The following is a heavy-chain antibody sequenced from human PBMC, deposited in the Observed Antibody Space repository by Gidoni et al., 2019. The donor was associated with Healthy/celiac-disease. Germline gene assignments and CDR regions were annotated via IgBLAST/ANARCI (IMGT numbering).Heavy chain of an antibody. CDR2: ISSSSSTI. D-gene: IGHD5-12*01. J-gene: IGHJ4*02. CDR1: GFTFSSYS. Sequence: EVQPVASGGGLVQPGGSLRLPRAASGFTFSSYSMNWVRQAPGKGLEWVSYISSSSSTIYYADSVKGRFTISRDNAKNSLYLQMNSLRAEDTAVYYCARDRDGYNSPFDYWGQGTLVTVSS. CDR3: ARDRDGYNSPFDY. V-gene: IGHV3-48*01.